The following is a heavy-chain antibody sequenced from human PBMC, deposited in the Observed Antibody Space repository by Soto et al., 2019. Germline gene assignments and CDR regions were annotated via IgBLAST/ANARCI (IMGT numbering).Heavy chain of an antibody. Sequence: PSETLSLTCTVSGGSISSYYWSWIRQPPGKGLEWIGYIYYSGSTNYNPSLKSRVTISVDTSKNQFSLKLSSVTAADTAVYYCARGGSYYDYNWFDPWGQGTLVTVSS. D-gene: IGHD1-26*01. CDR3: ARGGSYYDYNWFDP. V-gene: IGHV4-59*01. CDR2: IYYSGST. J-gene: IGHJ5*02. CDR1: GGSISSYY.